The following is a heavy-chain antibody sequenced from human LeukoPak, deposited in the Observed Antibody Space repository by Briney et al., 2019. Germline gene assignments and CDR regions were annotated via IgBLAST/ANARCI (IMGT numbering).Heavy chain of an antibody. V-gene: IGHV3-11*01. J-gene: IGHJ5*02. Sequence: GGSLRLSCAASGFTFSDYYMSWIRQAPGKGLEWVSYISSSGSTIYYADSVKGRFTISRDNAKNSLYLQMNSLRAEDAAVYYCARSSHEVNWFDPWGQGTLVTVSS. CDR3: ARSSHEVNWFDP. CDR1: GFTFSDYY. CDR2: ISSSGSTI.